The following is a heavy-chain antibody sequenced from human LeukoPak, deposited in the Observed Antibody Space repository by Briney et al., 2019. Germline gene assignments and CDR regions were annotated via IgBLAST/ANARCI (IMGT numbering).Heavy chain of an antibody. J-gene: IGHJ4*02. CDR2: IYKDGST. D-gene: IGHD2-8*01. CDR3: ARDLGYCTNGVCHTSFDY. V-gene: IGHV3-53*01. CDR1: GFAVSNNY. Sequence: GGSLRLSCAASGFAVSNNYMTWVRQAPGKGLEWVSVIYKDGSTYYADSVKGRFTISRDNSKNTVYLQMNSLRAENTAVYYCARDLGYCTNGVCHTSFDYWGQGTLVAVSS.